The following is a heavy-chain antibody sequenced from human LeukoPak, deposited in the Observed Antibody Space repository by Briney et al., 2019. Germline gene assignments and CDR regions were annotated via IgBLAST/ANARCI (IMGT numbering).Heavy chain of an antibody. CDR2: IYHSGST. CDR3: ARLHLGGSGRKGPDY. CDR1: GGSISSGGYY. D-gene: IGHD6-19*01. J-gene: IGHJ4*02. Sequence: SETLSLTCTVSGGSISSGGYYWSWIRQPPGKGLEWIGYIYHSGSTYYNPSLKSRVTISVDRSKNQFSLKLSSVTAADTAVYYCARLHLGGSGRKGPDYWGQGTLVTVSS. V-gene: IGHV4-30-2*01.